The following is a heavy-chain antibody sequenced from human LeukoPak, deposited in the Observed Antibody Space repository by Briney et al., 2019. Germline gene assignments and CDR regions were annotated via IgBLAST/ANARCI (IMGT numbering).Heavy chain of an antibody. CDR2: INHSGST. V-gene: IGHV4-34*01. CDR3: ARQRATIFWRYVGFFDY. CDR1: GGSFSGYY. Sequence: PSETLSLTCAVYGGSFSGYYWSWIRQPPGKGLEWIGEINHSGSTNYNPSLKSRVTISVDTSKNQFSLKLSSVTAADTAVYYCARQRATIFWRYVGFFDYWGQGTLVTVSS. D-gene: IGHD3-9*01. J-gene: IGHJ4*02.